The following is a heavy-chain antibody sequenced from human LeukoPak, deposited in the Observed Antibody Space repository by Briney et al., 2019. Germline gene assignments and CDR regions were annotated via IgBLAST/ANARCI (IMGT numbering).Heavy chain of an antibody. J-gene: IGHJ4*02. CDR1: GFIVSSNY. CDR3: AREGYSNSHNPVDY. V-gene: IGHV3-53*05. CDR2: IYSGGST. Sequence: GGSLRLSCAASGFIVSSNYMSWVSQPPGKGLGWVSVIYSGGSTYYADSVKGRFTISTDNSKNTPYLQMNSLRAEDTAVYYCAREGYSNSHNPVDYWGQETLVTVSS. D-gene: IGHD6-13*01.